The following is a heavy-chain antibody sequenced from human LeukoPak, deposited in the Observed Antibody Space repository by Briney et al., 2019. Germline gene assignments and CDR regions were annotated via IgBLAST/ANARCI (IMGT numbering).Heavy chain of an antibody. Sequence: PGGSLRLSCAASGFTFSSYWMSWVRQAPGKGLEWVANIKQDGSEKYYVDSVKGRFTISRDNAKNSLYLQMNSLRAEDTAVYYCARRGFGDYLPYYFDYWGQGTLVTVSS. J-gene: IGHJ4*02. V-gene: IGHV3-7*01. D-gene: IGHD3-10*01. CDR2: IKQDGSEK. CDR3: ARRGFGDYLPYYFDY. CDR1: GFTFSSYW.